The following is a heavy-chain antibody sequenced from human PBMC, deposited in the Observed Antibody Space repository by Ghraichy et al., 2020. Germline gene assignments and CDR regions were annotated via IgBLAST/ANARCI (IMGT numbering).Heavy chain of an antibody. CDR1: GFTFSTYS. CDR2: ISSSSSYT. D-gene: IGHD2-21*01. Sequence: LSLTCAASGFTFSTYSMNWVRQAPGKGLEWVSSISSSSSYTYYADSVKGRFTISRDNAKNSLYLQMTSLRAEDTAVYYCARTSGQYCGGDCYDAFDIWGQGTMVTVSS. CDR3: ARTSGQYCGGDCYDAFDI. J-gene: IGHJ3*02. V-gene: IGHV3-21*01.